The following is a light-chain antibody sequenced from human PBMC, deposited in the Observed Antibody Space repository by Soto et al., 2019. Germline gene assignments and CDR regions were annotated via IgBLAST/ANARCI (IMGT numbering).Light chain of an antibody. J-gene: IGLJ1*01. Sequence: QSALTQPRSVSGSPGQSVTISCTGASSDVGGYNYVSWYQQHPGKDPKLMIYDVSKRPSGVPDRFSGSTSGNTASLTISGLQTEDEDDYYCCSYAGRYTYVFGTGTKLTVL. CDR3: CSYAGRYTYV. CDR2: DVS. CDR1: SSDVGGYNY. V-gene: IGLV2-11*01.